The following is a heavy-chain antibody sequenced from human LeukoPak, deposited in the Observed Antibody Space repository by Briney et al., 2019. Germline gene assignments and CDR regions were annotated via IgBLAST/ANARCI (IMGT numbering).Heavy chain of an antibody. D-gene: IGHD1-26*01. CDR3: ARERGATWGADY. Sequence: GASVKVSCKASGYTFTTYYMHWVRQAPGQGLEWMGRINPNSGGTNYAQKFQGRVTMTRDTSISTAYMELSRLRSDDTAVYYCARERGATWGADYWGQGTLVTVSS. CDR1: GYTFTTYY. CDR2: INPNSGGT. V-gene: IGHV1-2*06. J-gene: IGHJ4*02.